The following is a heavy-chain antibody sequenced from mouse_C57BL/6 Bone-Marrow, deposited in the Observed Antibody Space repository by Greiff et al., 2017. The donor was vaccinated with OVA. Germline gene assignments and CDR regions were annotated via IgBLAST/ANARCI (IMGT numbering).Heavy chain of an antibody. CDR3: ARSTDYGSSYGWFAY. V-gene: IGHV1-82*01. J-gene: IGHJ3*01. D-gene: IGHD1-1*01. CDR2: IYPGDGDT. Sequence: VQLQQSGPELVKPGASVKISCKASGYAFSSSWMNWVKQRPGKGLEWIGRIYPGDGDTNYNGKFKGKATLTADKSSSTAYMQLSSLTSEDSAVYFCARSTDYGSSYGWFAYWGQGTLVTVSA. CDR1: GYAFSSSW.